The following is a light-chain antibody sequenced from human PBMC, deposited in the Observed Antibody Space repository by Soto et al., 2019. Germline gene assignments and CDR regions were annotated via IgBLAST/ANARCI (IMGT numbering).Light chain of an antibody. CDR2: DAS. Sequence: DIQMTQSPSTLSASVGDRVTITCRSSQSISSWLAWYQQKPGKDPKVLIFDASSLESGVPSRFSGSGSATEFTLTISSLQPDDFATYYCQQYSTYPWTFGQGTKVDIK. CDR1: QSISSW. J-gene: IGKJ1*01. V-gene: IGKV1-5*01. CDR3: QQYSTYPWT.